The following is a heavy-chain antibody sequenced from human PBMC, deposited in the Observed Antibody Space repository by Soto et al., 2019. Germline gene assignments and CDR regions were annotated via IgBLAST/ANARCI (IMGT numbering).Heavy chain of an antibody. CDR3: AREGCSGGSCYEGYYYYGMDV. CDR1: GGSISSYY. CDR2: IYTSGST. V-gene: IGHV4-4*07. Sequence: SETLSLTCTVSGGSISSYYWSWIRQPAGKGLEWIGRIYTSGSTNYNPSLKSRVTMSVGTSKNQFSLKLSSVTAADTAVYYCAREGCSGGSCYEGYYYYGMDVWGQGTTVTVSS. D-gene: IGHD2-15*01. J-gene: IGHJ6*02.